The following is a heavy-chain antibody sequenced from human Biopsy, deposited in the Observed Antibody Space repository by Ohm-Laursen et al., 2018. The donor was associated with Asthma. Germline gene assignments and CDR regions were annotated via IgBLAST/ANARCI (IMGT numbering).Heavy chain of an antibody. Sequence: SSEKVSCKSLGGTFNTYVIGWVRQAPGQGLEWLGGINSVFGTTTYPQKFQDRVTITADDSTSTVYMELSCLRSEDTAVYYCARKAGSCISRTCYSLDFWGQGTLVTVSS. CDR3: ARKAGSCISRTCYSLDF. J-gene: IGHJ4*02. V-gene: IGHV1-69*01. CDR1: GGTFNTYV. D-gene: IGHD2-2*01. CDR2: INSVFGTT.